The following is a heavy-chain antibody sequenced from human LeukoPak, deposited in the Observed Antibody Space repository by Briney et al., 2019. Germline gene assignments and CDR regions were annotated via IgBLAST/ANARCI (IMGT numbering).Heavy chain of an antibody. D-gene: IGHD6-19*01. CDR3: ARDAPSGFFY. J-gene: IGHJ4*02. CDR2: ISSSSYI. V-gene: IGHV3-21*01. CDR1: GFTFSSYS. Sequence: GGSLRLSCAASGFTFSSYSMNWVRQAPGKGLEWVSSISSSSYIYYADSVKSRFTISRDNTKNSLYLQMNSLRAEDTAVYYCARDAPSGFFYWGQGTLVTVSS.